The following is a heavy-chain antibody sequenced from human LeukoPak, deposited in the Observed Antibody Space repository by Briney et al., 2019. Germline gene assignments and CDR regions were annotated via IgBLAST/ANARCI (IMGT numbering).Heavy chain of an antibody. CDR3: ARDVLVVPAAILWYYYYYMDV. V-gene: IGHV3-7*01. CDR1: GFTFSSYW. J-gene: IGHJ6*03. CDR2: IKQDGSEK. D-gene: IGHD2-2*01. Sequence: PGGSLRLSCAASGFTFSSYWMSWVRQAPGKGLEWVANIKQDGSEKYYVDSVKGRFTISRDNAKNSLYLQMNSLRAEDTAVYYCARDVLVVPAAILWYYYYYMDVWGKGTTVTVSS.